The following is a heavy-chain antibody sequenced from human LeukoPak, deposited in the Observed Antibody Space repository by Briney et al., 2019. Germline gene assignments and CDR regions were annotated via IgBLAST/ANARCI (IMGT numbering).Heavy chain of an antibody. D-gene: IGHD3-22*01. V-gene: IGHV3-74*01. CDR1: GFTFSTYW. J-gene: IGHJ4*02. CDR3: ARVSSYDSSGYFSPYYFNY. CDR2: INSDGRST. Sequence: GGSLRLSCAASGFTFSTYWMHWVRQAPGKGLVWVSRINSDGRSTSYADSVKGRFTISRDNAKNTLYLQMNSLRAEDTAVYYCARVSSYDSSGYFSPYYFNYWGQGTLVTVSS.